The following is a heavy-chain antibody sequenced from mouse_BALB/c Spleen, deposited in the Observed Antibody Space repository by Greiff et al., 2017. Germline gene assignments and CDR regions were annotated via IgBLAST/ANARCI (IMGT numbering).Heavy chain of an antibody. CDR3: ARDYFYGMDY. D-gene: IGHD1-1*01. Sequence: QVTLKVSGPGILQPSPTLSLSCSSSGFSLSTSCMGVIWLRQPSGNGLEWLAHIYWDDDKRYNPSLKTRLTISTDTSRNQVFLKITSVDTADTATGYSARDYFYGMDYWGQGTSVTVSS. V-gene: IGHV8-12*01. CDR2: IYWDDDK. J-gene: IGHJ4*01. CDR1: GFSLSTSCMG.